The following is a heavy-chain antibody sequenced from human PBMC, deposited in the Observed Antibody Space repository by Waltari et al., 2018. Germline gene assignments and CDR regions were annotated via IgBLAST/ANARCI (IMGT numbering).Heavy chain of an antibody. CDR3: ARDRYCSGGSCYRAAFDI. J-gene: IGHJ3*02. CDR2: IIPILGIT. D-gene: IGHD2-15*01. CDR1: GGTFSSYA. Sequence: QVQLVQSGAEVKKPGSSVKVSCKASGGTFSSYAISWVRQAPGQGLEWMGGIIPILGITNYAQKFQGRVTITADKSTSTAYMELSSLRSEDTAVYYCARDRYCSGGSCYRAAFDIWGQGTMVTVSS. V-gene: IGHV1-69*10.